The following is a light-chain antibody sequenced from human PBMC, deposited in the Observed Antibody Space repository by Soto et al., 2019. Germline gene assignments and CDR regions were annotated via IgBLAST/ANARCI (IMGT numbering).Light chain of an antibody. Sequence: EILMTQSPVSLFVSPGERAALSCRASQSVSTNLAWYQPKPGQPPRLLIYDVSTRATGIPARFSGSGSGTDFTLTISSLQSEDFAVYYCQQYHNWPPWTFGQGTRVDI. CDR3: QQYHNWPPWT. CDR1: QSVSTN. J-gene: IGKJ1*01. CDR2: DVS. V-gene: IGKV3D-15*01.